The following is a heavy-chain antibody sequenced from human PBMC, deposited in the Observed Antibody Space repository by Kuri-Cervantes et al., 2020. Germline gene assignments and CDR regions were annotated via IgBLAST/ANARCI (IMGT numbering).Heavy chain of an antibody. CDR1: GFIFNDYY. Sequence: GESLKISCAASGFIFNDYYMSWIRQAPGKGLEWVSYISHSGNTTYYADSVKGRFTISRDNAKNSLYLQMNSLRAEDTGLYYCASGEDVLATPYYFDYWGQGSLVTVSS. CDR2: ISHSGNTT. CDR3: ASGEDVLATPYYFDY. J-gene: IGHJ4*02. D-gene: IGHD2-8*01. V-gene: IGHV3-11*04.